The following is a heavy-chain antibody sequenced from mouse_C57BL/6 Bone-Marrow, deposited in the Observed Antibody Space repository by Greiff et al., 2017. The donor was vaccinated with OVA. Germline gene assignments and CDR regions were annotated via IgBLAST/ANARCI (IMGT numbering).Heavy chain of an antibody. CDR1: GYTFTSYW. CDR3: ARDYYGSSSYYFDY. V-gene: IGHV1-69*01. J-gene: IGHJ2*01. CDR2: IDPSDSYT. D-gene: IGHD1-1*01. Sequence: QVQLKQPGAELVMPGASVKLSCKASGYTFTSYWMHWVKQRPGQGLEWIGEIDPSDSYTNYNQKFKGKSTLTVDKSSSTAYMQLSSLTSEDSAVYYCARDYYGSSSYYFDYWGQGTTLTVSS.